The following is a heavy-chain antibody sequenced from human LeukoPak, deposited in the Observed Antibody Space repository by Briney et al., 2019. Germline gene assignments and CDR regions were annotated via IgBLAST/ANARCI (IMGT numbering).Heavy chain of an antibody. Sequence: SETLSLTCTVSGVSISSYYWSWIRQPPGKGLEWIGYIYYSGSTNYNPSLKSRVTISVDTSKNQFSLKLSSVTAADTAVYYCATGRAAAAIEGGYYFDYWGQGTLVTVSS. V-gene: IGHV4-59*01. J-gene: IGHJ4*02. D-gene: IGHD6-13*01. CDR3: ATGRAAAAIEGGYYFDY. CDR1: GVSISSYY. CDR2: IYYSGST.